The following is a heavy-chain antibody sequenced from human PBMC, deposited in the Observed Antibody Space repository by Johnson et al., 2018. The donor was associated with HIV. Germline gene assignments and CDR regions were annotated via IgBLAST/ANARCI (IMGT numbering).Heavy chain of an antibody. J-gene: IGHJ3*02. CDR3: ARGLSAFDI. V-gene: IGHV3-30*01. CDR2: ISNDGSNK. CDR1: GFSYSAFS. Sequence: QVQLVESGGGVVQPGRSLRLSCAASGFSYSAFSMHWVRQAPGKGLAWVPVISNDGSNKLYADSVKGRFTISRDIFKNALYLQMNSLRVDDAASYYCARGLSAFDIWGQGTMVTVSS.